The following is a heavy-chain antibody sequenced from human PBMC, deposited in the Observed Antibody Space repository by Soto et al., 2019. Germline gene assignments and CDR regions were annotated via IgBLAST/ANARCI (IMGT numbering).Heavy chain of an antibody. CDR3: ASGSRDSYPGSRIFDF. Sequence: PGGSLRLSCVASGITFRSRAMIWVRQAPGEGLEWVSVITDTGGDSKYADSVRGRFTISRDNSKNTLYLQMSSLRVDDSAVYYCASGSRDSYPGSRIFDFWGRGTLVTVSS. D-gene: IGHD3-10*01. V-gene: IGHV3-23*01. CDR1: GITFRSRA. CDR2: ITDTGGDS. J-gene: IGHJ4*02.